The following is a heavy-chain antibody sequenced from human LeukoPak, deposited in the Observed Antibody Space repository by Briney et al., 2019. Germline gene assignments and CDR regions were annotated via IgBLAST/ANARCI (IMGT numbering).Heavy chain of an antibody. CDR2: INHSGNT. D-gene: IGHD5-24*01. CDR3: ARSGGYNGNFDS. J-gene: IGHJ4*02. Sequence: TSETLSLTCTVSGGAISSSSYYWGWIRQPPGKGLEWIGEINHSGNTNNNPSLKSRVTISADTSKNQFSLRLNSVTAADTAVYYCARSGGYNGNFDSWGQGTLVTVTS. V-gene: IGHV4-39*01. CDR1: GGAISSSSYY.